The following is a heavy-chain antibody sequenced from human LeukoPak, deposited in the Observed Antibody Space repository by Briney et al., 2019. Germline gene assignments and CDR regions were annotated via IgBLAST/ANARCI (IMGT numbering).Heavy chain of an antibody. J-gene: IGHJ4*02. CDR3: AGAPKHGPEMRFGY. Sequence: SQTLSLTCTVSGGSISSGSYYWSWIRQPAGKGLEWIGRIYTSGSTNYNPSLKSRVTISVDTSKNQFSLRLSSVTAADTAVYYCAGAPKHGPEMRFGYWGQGTLVTVSS. D-gene: IGHD5-24*01. CDR2: IYTSGST. V-gene: IGHV4-61*02. CDR1: GGSISSGSYY.